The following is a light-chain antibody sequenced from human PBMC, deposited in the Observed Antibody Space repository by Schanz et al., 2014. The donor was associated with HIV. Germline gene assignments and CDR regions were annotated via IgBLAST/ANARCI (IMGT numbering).Light chain of an antibody. CDR2: DAS. CDR3: QQFGISPPWT. Sequence: EFVLTQSPGTLSLSPGERAALSCRASQSFSSSHLAWYQQKPGQAPRLLIYDASNRATGIPDRFSGSGSGTDFTLTISGLEPEDFAVYYCQQFGISPPWTFGQGTKVEI. CDR1: QSFSSSH. V-gene: IGKV3-20*01. J-gene: IGKJ1*01.